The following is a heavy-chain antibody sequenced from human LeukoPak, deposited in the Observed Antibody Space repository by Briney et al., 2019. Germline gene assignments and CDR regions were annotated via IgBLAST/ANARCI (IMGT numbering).Heavy chain of an antibody. J-gene: IGHJ5*02. CDR1: GGSISSFY. CDR2: VYYTGST. CDR3: ARGGDGYKSPWFDP. D-gene: IGHD5-24*01. Sequence: SETLSLTCNVSGGSISSFYWSWVRQPPGHGLEWIGYVYYTGSTNYNTSLKSRVTISLHTSENQFSLELSSVTAADTAVYYCARGGDGYKSPWFDPWGQGTLVTVSS. V-gene: IGHV4-59*01.